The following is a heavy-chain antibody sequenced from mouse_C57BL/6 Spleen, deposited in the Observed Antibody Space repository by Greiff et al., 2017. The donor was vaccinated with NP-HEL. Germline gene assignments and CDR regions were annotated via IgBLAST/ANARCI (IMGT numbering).Heavy chain of an antibody. CDR3: AREGLRWFAY. J-gene: IGHJ3*01. CDR2: ISDGGSYT. Sequence: EVQLVESGGGLVKPGGSLKLSCAASGFTFSSYAMSWVRQTPEKRLEWVATISDGGSYTYYPDNVKGRFTISRDNAKNNLYLQMSHLKSEDTAMYYCAREGLRWFAYWGQGTLVTVSA. D-gene: IGHD2-4*01. V-gene: IGHV5-4*01. CDR1: GFTFSSYA.